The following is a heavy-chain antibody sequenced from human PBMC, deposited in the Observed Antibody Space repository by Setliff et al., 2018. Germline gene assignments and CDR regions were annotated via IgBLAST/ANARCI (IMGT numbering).Heavy chain of an antibody. CDR2: IGHTGSI. D-gene: IGHD2-21*02. Sequence: PSETLSLTCTVSGYSISIGYIWGWIRQPPGKGLEWVGNIGHTGSINYNPSLKSRLTISRDTSKNQVSLKLNSVTATDTAVYYCARDLGHGGDSDYWGQGILVTVSS. V-gene: IGHV4-38-2*02. CDR3: ARDLGHGGDSDY. J-gene: IGHJ4*02. CDR1: GYSISIGYI.